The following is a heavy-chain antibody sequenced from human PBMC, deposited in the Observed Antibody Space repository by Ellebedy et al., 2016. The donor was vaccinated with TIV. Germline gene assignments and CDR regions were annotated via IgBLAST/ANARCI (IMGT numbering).Heavy chain of an antibody. D-gene: IGHD6-13*01. CDR2: ISPNSGGT. J-gene: IGHJ4*02. Sequence: AASVKVSCKASGYTFTTYYMHWVRQAPGQGLEWMGWISPNSGGTNYAQKFQGRVTMTRDTSINTAYMDLSRLRSDDTAVYYCARRRGYSSDYWGQGTLVTVSS. CDR1: GYTFTTYY. CDR3: ARRRGYSSDY. V-gene: IGHV1-2*02.